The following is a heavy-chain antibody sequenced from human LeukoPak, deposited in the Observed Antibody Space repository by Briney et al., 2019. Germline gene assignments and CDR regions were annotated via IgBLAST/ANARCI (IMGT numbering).Heavy chain of an antibody. CDR1: GSTFDNYW. J-gene: IGHJ4*02. CDR2: KKQDGSEK. Sequence: GGSLRLSGAVYGSTFDNYWMTWVRPAPGKGREWVVSKKQDGSEKYYVASVNGRITISRNYAKNALYLQMHSLRAEDTAVYYCVSDASNYRSFDYWGQGTLVTVSS. D-gene: IGHD4-11*01. V-gene: IGHV3-7*01. CDR3: VSDASNYRSFDY.